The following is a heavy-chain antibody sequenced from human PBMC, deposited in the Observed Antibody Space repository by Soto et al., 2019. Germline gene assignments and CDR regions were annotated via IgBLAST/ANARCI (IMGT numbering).Heavy chain of an antibody. CDR2: INPGDSST. V-gene: IGHV1-46*04. CDR1: GYTFTSFY. CDR3: ATCLVGGATPLDF. D-gene: IGHD3-3*01. J-gene: IGHJ4*02. Sequence: GASVKVSCKASGYTFTSFYIHWVRQAPGQGLEWMGMINPGDSSTNYATKLQGRVTITSDTSASTVYVELSGLRSDDTAVYYCATCLVGGATPLDFWGQGTLVTVSS.